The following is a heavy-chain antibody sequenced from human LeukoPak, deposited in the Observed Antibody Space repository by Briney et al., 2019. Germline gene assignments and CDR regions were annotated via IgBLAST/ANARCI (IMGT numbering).Heavy chain of an antibody. CDR2: ISGSGDTT. CDR3: AKAYVDTTYFDS. D-gene: IGHD5-18*01. Sequence: GGSLRLSCAASGFTFSSYWMNWARQAPGKGLEWVSAISGSGDTTYSADSVRGRFTISRDNSKNTLFLQMNSLRAEDTAVYYCAKAYVDTTYFDSWGQGTLVTVSS. V-gene: IGHV3-23*01. J-gene: IGHJ4*02. CDR1: GFTFSSYW.